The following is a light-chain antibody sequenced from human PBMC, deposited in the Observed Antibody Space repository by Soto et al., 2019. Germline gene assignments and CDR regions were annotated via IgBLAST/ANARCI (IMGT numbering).Light chain of an antibody. Sequence: EIVLTQSPGTLSLSPMEIATLSFRASQTVGVRLAWYQHKPGQAPRLIIYEASNRAAGIPARFSGSGSGTDFTLTITSLEPEDFAFYYCHQRKRWPRTFGQGTKVDVK. CDR2: EAS. J-gene: IGKJ1*01. V-gene: IGKV3-11*01. CDR1: QTVGVR. CDR3: HQRKRWPRT.